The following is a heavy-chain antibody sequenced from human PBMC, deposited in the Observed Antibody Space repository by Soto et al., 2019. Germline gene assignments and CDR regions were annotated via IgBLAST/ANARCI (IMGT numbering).Heavy chain of an antibody. J-gene: IGHJ4*02. CDR3: ARVYNSGFEY. CDR2: INPSGGST. CDR1: GYTFTNYY. D-gene: IGHD1-1*01. Sequence: QVQLVQSGAEVKKPGASVKVSCKASGYTFTNYYMNWVRQAPGQGLEWMGIINPSGGSTTYAQKFQGRVTMTRDTSTSTVYMELSRLRSEDTAVYYCARVYNSGFEYWGQGTLVTVSS. V-gene: IGHV1-46*01.